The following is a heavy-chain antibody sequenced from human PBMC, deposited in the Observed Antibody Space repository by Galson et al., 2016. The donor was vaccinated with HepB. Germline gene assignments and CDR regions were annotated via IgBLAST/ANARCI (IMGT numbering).Heavy chain of an antibody. CDR2: INGYNGYT. CDR3: ARVRRSGGSLFDY. D-gene: IGHD2-15*01. Sequence: SVKVSCKASGYTFTSYGISWVRQAPGQGLEWMGWINGYNGYTNYAQKLQGRITMTTDTSTTTSYMELRSLRSDDTAVYYCARVRRSGGSLFDYWGQGTLGTVYS. J-gene: IGHJ4*02. CDR1: GYTFTSYG. V-gene: IGHV1-18*01.